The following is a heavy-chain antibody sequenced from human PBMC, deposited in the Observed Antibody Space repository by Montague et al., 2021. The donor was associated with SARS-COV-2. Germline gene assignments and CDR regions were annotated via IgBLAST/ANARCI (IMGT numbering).Heavy chain of an antibody. CDR3: ARQSGSGGYLVY. CDR1: GGSISSSSYY. D-gene: IGHD3-10*01. V-gene: IGHV4-39*01. Sequence: SETLSLTCTVSGGSISSSSYYWGWIRQPPGKGLEWIGSIYYSGSTYYNPSLQSRVTISVDTSKNQFSLKLSSVTAADTAVYYCARQSGSGGYLVYWGQGTLVTVSS. CDR2: IYYSGST. J-gene: IGHJ4*02.